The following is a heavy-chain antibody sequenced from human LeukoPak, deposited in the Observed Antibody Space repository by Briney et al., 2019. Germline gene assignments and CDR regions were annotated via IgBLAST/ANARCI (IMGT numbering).Heavy chain of an antibody. Sequence: PGGSLRLSCAASGFTFSSYAMSWVRQAPGKGLEWVSAISGSGGSTYYADSVKGRFTISRDNSKNTLYLQMNSLRAEDTAVYYCAKLSGKEWIQLWLRTPLDYWGQGTLVTVSS. CDR3: AKLSGKEWIQLWLRTPLDY. CDR1: GFTFSSYA. D-gene: IGHD5-18*01. CDR2: ISGSGGST. J-gene: IGHJ4*02. V-gene: IGHV3-23*01.